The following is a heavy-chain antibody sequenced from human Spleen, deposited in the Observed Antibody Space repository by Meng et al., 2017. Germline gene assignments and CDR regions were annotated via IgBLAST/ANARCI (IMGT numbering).Heavy chain of an antibody. CDR2: IYTSGNT. CDR1: VGSISSGPYS. J-gene: IGHJ5*02. V-gene: IGHV4-61*02. Sequence: QVQLQESGPGLVKPSQTLSLTCTVSVGSISSGPYSWSWVRQPAGKRLEWIGRIYTSGNTNYNPSLKDRVTISVDMSKNQFSLKLSSVTAADTAVYYCAKLYSSSWYGGSRGWFDPWGRGTLVTVSS. D-gene: IGHD6-13*01. CDR3: AKLYSSSWYGGSRGWFDP.